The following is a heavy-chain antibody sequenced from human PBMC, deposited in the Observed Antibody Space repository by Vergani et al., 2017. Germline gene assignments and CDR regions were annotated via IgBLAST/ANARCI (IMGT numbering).Heavy chain of an antibody. CDR3: ARDPSAAGFDAFDI. D-gene: IGHD3-10*01. V-gene: IGHV4-39*07. CDR2: INHSGST. J-gene: IGHJ3*02. Sequence: QLQLQESGPGLVKPSETLSLTCTVSGGSISSSSYYWGWIRQPPGKGLEWIGEINHSGSTNYNPSLKSRVTISVDTSKNQFSLKLSSVTAADTAVYYCARDPSAAGFDAFDIWGQGTMVTVSS. CDR1: GGSISSSSYY.